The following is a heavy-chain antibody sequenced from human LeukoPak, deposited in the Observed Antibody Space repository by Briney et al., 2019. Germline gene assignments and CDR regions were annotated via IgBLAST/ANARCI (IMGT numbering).Heavy chain of an antibody. CDR3: ARPYYGDYAFDF. CDR1: DGSISYYY. V-gene: IGHV4-4*07. CDR2: IYVGGST. Sequence: PSEALSLTCTVSDGSISYYYWSWIRQPAGKGLEWIGRIYVGGSTNYSPSLKSRVSMSLDKSKNQLSLKLISVSAADTAVYYCARPYYGDYAFDFWGQGTMVTVSS. J-gene: IGHJ3*01. D-gene: IGHD4-17*01.